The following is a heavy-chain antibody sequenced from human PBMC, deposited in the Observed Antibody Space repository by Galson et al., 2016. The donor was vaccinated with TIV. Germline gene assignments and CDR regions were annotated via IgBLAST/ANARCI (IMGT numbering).Heavy chain of an antibody. CDR3: AREHSGTSFGPCDY. CDR1: GGSLTSSDSY. V-gene: IGHV4-39*07. J-gene: IGHJ4*02. D-gene: IGHD1-26*01. Sequence: LTCSVSGGSLTSSDSYWGWIRQPPGKGLEWIGSINYSGNTYYNPSLQSRVTISVDTSKNQFSLKLSSVTAADTAVYYCAREHSGTSFGPCDYWGQGTLVTVSS. CDR2: INYSGNT.